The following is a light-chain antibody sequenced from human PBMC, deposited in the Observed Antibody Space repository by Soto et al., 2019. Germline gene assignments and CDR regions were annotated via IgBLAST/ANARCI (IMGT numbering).Light chain of an antibody. J-gene: IGLJ2*01. CDR3: SSYTTSNPRV. CDR2: EVN. CDR1: NSDIGGYNY. V-gene: IGLV2-14*01. Sequence: QSALTQPASVSGSPGQSITISCTGTNSDIGGYNYVSWYQQHPGKAPKLLIYEVNNRPSGLSNRFSGSKSGNTASLTISGLHAEDEADYYCSSYTTSNPRVFGGGTKVTVL.